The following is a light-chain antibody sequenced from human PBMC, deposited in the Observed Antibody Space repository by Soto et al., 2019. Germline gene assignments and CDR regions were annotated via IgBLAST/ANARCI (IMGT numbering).Light chain of an antibody. CDR2: DSS. CDR3: KHRSNWRMYT. J-gene: IGKJ2*01. CDR1: QSVAGY. Sequence: ELVLTQSPATLSLSPGESATLSCRASQSVAGYLAWYQQKPGQGPRLLIYDSSTRATGTPARFRGSGSGTDFTLTIGRLVHEDFAMYSCKHRSNWRMYTFGQGTKLAIK. V-gene: IGKV3-11*01.